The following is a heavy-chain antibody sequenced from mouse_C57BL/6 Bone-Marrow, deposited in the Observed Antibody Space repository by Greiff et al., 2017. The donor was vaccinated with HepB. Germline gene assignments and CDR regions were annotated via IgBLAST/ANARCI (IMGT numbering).Heavy chain of an antibody. V-gene: IGHV1-64*01. D-gene: IGHD1-1*01. J-gene: IGHJ4*01. CDR1: GYTFTSYW. CDR3: ARGFYYYGSSGYAMDY. CDR2: IHPNSGST. Sequence: QVQLQQPGAELVKPGASVKLSCKASGYTFTSYWMHWVKQRPGQGLEWIGMIHPNSGSTNYNEKFKSKATLTVDKSSSTAYMQLSSLTSEDSAVYYCARGFYYYGSSGYAMDYWGQGTSVTVSA.